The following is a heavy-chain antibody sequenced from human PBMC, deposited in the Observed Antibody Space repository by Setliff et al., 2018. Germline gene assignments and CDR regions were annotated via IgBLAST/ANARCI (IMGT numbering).Heavy chain of an antibody. J-gene: IGHJ4*02. CDR2: IMPIFGTA. D-gene: IGHD3-22*01. CDR1: GYTITNFA. Sequence: WASVKVSCKASGYTITNFALNWVRQAPGQGPEWMGGIMPIFGTANYAQKFQGRVTITTDESTSTGFMELSSLRSEDTAVYYCVRGQGPRTVVAIPFDHWGQGTLVTVSS. V-gene: IGHV1-69*05. CDR3: VRGQGPRTVVAIPFDH.